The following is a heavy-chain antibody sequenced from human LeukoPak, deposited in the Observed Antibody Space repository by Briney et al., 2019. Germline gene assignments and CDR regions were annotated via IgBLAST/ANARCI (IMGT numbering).Heavy chain of an antibody. V-gene: IGHV3-15*01. CDR1: GFTFSNAW. CDR2: IKSKTDGGTT. D-gene: IGHD2-2*01. CDR3: TTSLLPRYCSSTSCYLKGYDAFDI. J-gene: IGHJ3*02. Sequence: GGSLRLSCAASGFTFSNAWMSWVRQAPGKGLEWVGRIKSKTDGGTTDYAAPVKGRFTISRDDSKNTLYLQMNSLKTEDTAVYYCTTSLLPRYCSSTSCYLKGYDAFDIWGQGTMVTVSS.